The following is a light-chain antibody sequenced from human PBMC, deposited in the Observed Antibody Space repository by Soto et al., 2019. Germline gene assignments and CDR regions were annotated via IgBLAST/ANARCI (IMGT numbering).Light chain of an antibody. CDR2: DNY. CDR1: SSNIGDHY. J-gene: IGLJ2*01. Sequence: QSVLTQPPSASAAPGQKVTISCSGSSSNIGDHYVCWYQRLPGTAPKLLIYDNYQRPSGIPDRFSGSKSGTSATLGITGLQTGDEADYYCGTWDSSLRVVVFGGGTQLTVL. V-gene: IGLV1-51*01. CDR3: GTWDSSLRVVV.